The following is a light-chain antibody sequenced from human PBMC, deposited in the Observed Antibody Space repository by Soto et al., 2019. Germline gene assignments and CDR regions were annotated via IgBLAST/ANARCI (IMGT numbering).Light chain of an antibody. CDR1: QGISSY. J-gene: IGKJ3*01. V-gene: IGKV1-9*01. CDR2: AAS. CDR3: QQLNSYPRGFT. Sequence: DIQLTQSPSFLSASVGDRVTITCRASQGISSYLAWYQQKPGKAPKLLIYAASTLQSGVPSRFSGSGSGTEFNLTISSLQPEDFATYYCQQLNSYPRGFTFGPGTKVDIK.